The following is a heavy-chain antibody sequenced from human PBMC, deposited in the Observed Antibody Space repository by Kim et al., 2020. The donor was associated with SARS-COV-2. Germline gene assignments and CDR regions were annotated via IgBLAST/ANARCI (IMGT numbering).Heavy chain of an antibody. J-gene: IGHJ4*02. CDR3: AYSSGWSAPDY. Sequence: SETLSLTCTVSGGSISSYYWSWIRQPPGKGLEWIGYIYYSGSTNYNPSLKSRVTISVDTSKNQFSLKLSSVTAADTAVYYCAYSSGWSAPDYWGQGTLVTVSS. CDR1: GGSISSYY. V-gene: IGHV4-59*01. D-gene: IGHD6-19*01. CDR2: IYYSGST.